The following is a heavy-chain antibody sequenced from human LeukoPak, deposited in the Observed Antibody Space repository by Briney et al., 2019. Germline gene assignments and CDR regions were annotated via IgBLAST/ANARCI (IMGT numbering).Heavy chain of an antibody. D-gene: IGHD4-17*01. V-gene: IGHV1-2*02. J-gene: IGHJ5*02. CDR2: INPNSGGT. Sequence: ASVKVSCKASGYTFTGYYMHWVRQAPGQGLEWMGWINPNSGGTNYAQKFQGRVTMTRDTSISTAHMELSRLRSDDTAVYYCARDSQTTVTTSQLGFDPWGQGTLVTVSS. CDR1: GYTFTGYY. CDR3: ARDSQTTVTTSQLGFDP.